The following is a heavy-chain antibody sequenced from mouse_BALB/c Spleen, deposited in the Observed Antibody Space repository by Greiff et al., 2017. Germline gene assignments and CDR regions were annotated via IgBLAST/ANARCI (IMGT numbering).Heavy chain of an antibody. CDR1: GYTFTSYY. V-gene: IGHV1-53*01. D-gene: IGHD2-2*01. J-gene: IGHJ3*01. CDR2: INPSNGGT. CDR3: ARGGGLPFAY. Sequence: VQLQQPGAELVKPGASVKLSCKASGYTFTSYYMYWVKQRPGQGLEWIGGINPSNGGTNFNEKFKSKATLTVDKSSSTAYMQLSSLTSEDTAVYFCARGGGLPFAYWGQGTLVTVSA.